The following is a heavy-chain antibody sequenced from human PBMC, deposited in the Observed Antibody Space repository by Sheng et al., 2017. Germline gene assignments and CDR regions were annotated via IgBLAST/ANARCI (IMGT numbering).Heavy chain of an antibody. CDR2: IYYSGST. CDR3: ARVFGYGDYALDI. CDR1: GGSISGYY. J-gene: IGHJ3*02. D-gene: IGHD4-17*01. Sequence: QVQLQESGPGLMKPSETLSLTCTVSGGSISGYYWSWIRQPPGKGLEWIGYIYYSGSTNYNPSLKSRVTISIDTSKNQFSLKLSSVTAADTAVYYCARVFGYGDYALDIWGQGTMVTVSS. V-gene: IGHV4-59*01.